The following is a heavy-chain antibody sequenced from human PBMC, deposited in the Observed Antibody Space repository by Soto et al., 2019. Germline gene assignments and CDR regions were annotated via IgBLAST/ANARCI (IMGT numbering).Heavy chain of an antibody. Sequence: ASVKVSCKASGYTFTSYGISWVRQAPGQGLERMGWISAYNGNTNYAQKLQGRVTMTTDTSTSTAYMELRSLRSDDTAVYYCARDGTIFGVVPWDYWGQGTLVTVSS. CDR1: GYTFTSYG. J-gene: IGHJ4*02. CDR3: ARDGTIFGVVPWDY. CDR2: ISAYNGNT. D-gene: IGHD3-3*01. V-gene: IGHV1-18*01.